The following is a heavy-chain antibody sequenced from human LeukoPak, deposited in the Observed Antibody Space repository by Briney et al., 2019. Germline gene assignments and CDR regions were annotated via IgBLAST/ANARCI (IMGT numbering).Heavy chain of an antibody. D-gene: IGHD1-26*01. Sequence: PSETLSLTCTVSGGSISSYYWSWIRQPPGKGLELIGYIYYSGSTNYNPSLKSRVTISADTSKNQFSLKLSSVTAADTAVYYCARHGSYHLNFDYWGQGTLVTVSS. V-gene: IGHV4-59*08. J-gene: IGHJ4*02. CDR3: ARHGSYHLNFDY. CDR1: GGSISSYY. CDR2: IYYSGST.